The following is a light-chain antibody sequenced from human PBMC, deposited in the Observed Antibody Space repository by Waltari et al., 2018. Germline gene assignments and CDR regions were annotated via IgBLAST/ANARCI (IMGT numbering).Light chain of an antibody. V-gene: IGKV1-16*01. J-gene: IGKJ5*01. Sequence: DVQMTQSPSSLSASVGDRVTITCRARRGINNYLACFLQKPGEAPKSLIYGASRWQSGIPSRFSGSGSGTDFTLTISRLEPEDFGNYYCQQHSSFPTTFGQGSRLEIK. CDR2: GAS. CDR3: QQHSSFPTT. CDR1: RGINNY.